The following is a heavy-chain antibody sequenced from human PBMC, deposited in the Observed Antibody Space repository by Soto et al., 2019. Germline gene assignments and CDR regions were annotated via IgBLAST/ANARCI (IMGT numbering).Heavy chain of an antibody. Sequence: ASVKVSCKASGYTFTSYYMHWVRQAPGQGLEWMGIINPSGGSTSYAQKFQGRVTITADESTSTAYMELSSLRSEDTAVYYCAREIGYSGYDYYGMDVWGQGTTVTVSS. J-gene: IGHJ6*02. CDR2: INPSGGST. V-gene: IGHV1-46*01. CDR1: GYTFTSYY. D-gene: IGHD5-12*01. CDR3: AREIGYSGYDYYGMDV.